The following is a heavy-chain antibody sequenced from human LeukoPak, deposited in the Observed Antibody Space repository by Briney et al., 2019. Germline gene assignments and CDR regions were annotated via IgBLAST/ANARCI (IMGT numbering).Heavy chain of an antibody. J-gene: IGHJ4*02. CDR1: GFTFSSYW. CDR3: ARICSGGSCYPAGLDY. V-gene: IGHV3-74*01. D-gene: IGHD2-15*01. CDR2: INSDGSST. Sequence: GGSLRLSCAASGFTFSSYWMHWVRQAPGKGLVWVSRINSDGSSTSYADSVKGRFTISRDNAKNTLYLQMNSLRAEDTAVYYCARICSGGSCYPAGLDYWGQGTLVTVSS.